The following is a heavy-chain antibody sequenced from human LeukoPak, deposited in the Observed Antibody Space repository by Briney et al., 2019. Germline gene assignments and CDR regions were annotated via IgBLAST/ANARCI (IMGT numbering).Heavy chain of an antibody. CDR3: ARARGGGYKWELLDYYYYMDV. D-gene: IGHD1-26*01. CDR1: EFIFSTYW. Sequence: PGGSLRLSCAASEFIFSTYWMHWVRQASGKGLVWVSRISSDGSITNYADSVKGRFTISRDNAKNSLYLQMNSLRAEDTAVYYCARARGGGYKWELLDYYYYMDVWGKGTTVTVSS. J-gene: IGHJ6*03. V-gene: IGHV3-74*01. CDR2: ISSDGSIT.